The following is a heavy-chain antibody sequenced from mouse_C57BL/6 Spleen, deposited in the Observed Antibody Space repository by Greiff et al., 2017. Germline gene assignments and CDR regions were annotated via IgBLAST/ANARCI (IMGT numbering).Heavy chain of an antibody. CDR1: GFTFSSYA. CDR2: ISDGGSYT. D-gene: IGHD1-1*01. V-gene: IGHV5-4*01. CDR3: ARDPDYGSSFYWYFDV. J-gene: IGHJ1*03. Sequence: EVNVVESGGGLVKPGGSLKLSCAASGFTFSSYAMSWVRQTPEKRLEWVATISDGGSYTYYPDNVKGRFTISRDNAKNNLYLQMSHLKSEDTAMYYCARDPDYGSSFYWYFDVWGTGTTVTVSS.